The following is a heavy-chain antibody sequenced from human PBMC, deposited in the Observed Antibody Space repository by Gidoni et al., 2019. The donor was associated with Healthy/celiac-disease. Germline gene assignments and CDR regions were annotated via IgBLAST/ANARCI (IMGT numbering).Heavy chain of an antibody. CDR2: ISSSSSTI. Sequence: EVQLVESGGGLVQPGGSLRLSCAASGFTFSSYSMNWVRQAPGKGLEWVSYISSSSSTIYYADSVKGRFTISRDNAKNSLYLQMNSLRAEDTAVYYCARDEGQIVVVPAAADYWGQGTLVTVSS. J-gene: IGHJ4*02. CDR3: ARDEGQIVVVPAAADY. V-gene: IGHV3-48*01. CDR1: GFTFSSYS. D-gene: IGHD2-2*01.